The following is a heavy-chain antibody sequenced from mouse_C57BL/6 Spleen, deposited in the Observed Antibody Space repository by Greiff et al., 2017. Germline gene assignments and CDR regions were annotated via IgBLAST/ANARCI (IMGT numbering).Heavy chain of an antibody. J-gene: IGHJ4*01. CDR3: ARWNYYYGSSFYAMDY. D-gene: IGHD1-1*01. CDR2: IYPGDGDT. V-gene: IGHV1-80*01. CDR1: GYAFSSYW. Sequence: VQLQQSGAELVKPGASVKISCKASGYAFSSYWMNWVKQRPGKGLEWIGQIYPGDGDTNYNGKFKGKATLTADKSSSTAYMQLSSLTSEDSAVYFCARWNYYYGSSFYAMDYWGQGTSVTVSS.